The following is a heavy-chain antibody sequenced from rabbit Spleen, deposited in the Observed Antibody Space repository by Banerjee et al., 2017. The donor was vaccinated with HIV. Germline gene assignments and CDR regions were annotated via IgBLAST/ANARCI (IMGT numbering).Heavy chain of an antibody. CDR3: ARDTSSSFSSYGMDL. CDR1: GFSFSDRDV. D-gene: IGHD1-1*01. Sequence: QEHLEESGGGLVKPEGSLTLTCKASGFSFSDRDVMCWVRQAPGKGLEWIACIDAGSSGRTYYASWVNGRFTISKTSSTTVTLQMTSLTAADTATYFCARDTSSSFSSYGMDLWGPGTLVTVS. CDR2: IDAGSSGRT. V-gene: IGHV1S45*01. J-gene: IGHJ6*01.